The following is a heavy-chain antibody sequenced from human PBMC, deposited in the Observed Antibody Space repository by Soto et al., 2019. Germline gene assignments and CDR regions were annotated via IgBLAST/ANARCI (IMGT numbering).Heavy chain of an antibody. CDR3: ARGNPSFAFDP. J-gene: IGHJ4*02. CDR1: GFNFGFFG. Sequence: QIQLVESGGDVVQPGRSLRLSCTASGFNFGFFGMHWVRQAPGKGLEWVALISADGTNTYYAESVRGRFTLSRDNSMRTGYLQMNTLRDDDTGLYFCARGNPSFAFDPWGRGTLVTVSS. CDR2: ISADGTNT. V-gene: IGHV3-30*03. D-gene: IGHD3-9*01.